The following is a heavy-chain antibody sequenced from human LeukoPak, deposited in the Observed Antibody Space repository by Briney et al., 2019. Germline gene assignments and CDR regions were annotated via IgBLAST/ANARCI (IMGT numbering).Heavy chain of an antibody. V-gene: IGHV3-53*01. CDR1: GFTFSSNS. D-gene: IGHD6-6*01. CDR2: IYSDNT. Sequence: GGSLRLSCTVSGFTFSSNSMSWVRQAPGKGLEGVTFIYSDNTHYSNSVKGRFTISRDNSKNTLYLQMNSLRAEDTAVYYCASLFLCYGCSRSSDDFDIWGQGTMVTVSS. CDR3: ASLFLCYGCSRSSDDFDI. J-gene: IGHJ3*02.